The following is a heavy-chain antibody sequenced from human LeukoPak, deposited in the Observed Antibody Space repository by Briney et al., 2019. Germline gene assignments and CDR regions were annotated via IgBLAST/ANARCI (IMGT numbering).Heavy chain of an antibody. Sequence: GGSLRLSCAASGFSVRSNYTNWVRQAPGKGLEWVSVIHTVGNTDYADSVTGRFTVSRDNSQNTIYLHMNSLRAEDTAVYYCTGGTAYSGYGGYWGQGTLVTVSS. CDR2: IHTVGNT. CDR1: GFSVRSNY. J-gene: IGHJ4*02. V-gene: IGHV3-53*01. D-gene: IGHD6-25*01. CDR3: TGGTAYSGYGGY.